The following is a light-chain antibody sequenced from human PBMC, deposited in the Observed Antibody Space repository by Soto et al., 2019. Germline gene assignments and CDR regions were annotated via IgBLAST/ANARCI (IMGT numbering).Light chain of an antibody. J-gene: IGKJ2*01. V-gene: IGKV1-39*01. CDR2: AAS. CDR3: EQSYSSPRT. Sequence: DMQMTQSPSSLSASVGDRVTITCRASQRVSTYLNWYQQKPEKAPKLLIYAASSLQSGVPSRFSGSGSGSDFTLTISSLQPEDFGTYYCEQSYSSPRTFGQGTKVEMK. CDR1: QRVSTY.